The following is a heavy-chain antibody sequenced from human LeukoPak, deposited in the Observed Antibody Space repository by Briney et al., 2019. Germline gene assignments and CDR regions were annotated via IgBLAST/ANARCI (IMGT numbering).Heavy chain of an antibody. D-gene: IGHD6-13*01. Sequence: SETLFLTCAVYGGSFSGYYWSWIRQPPGKGLEWIGEINHSGSTNYNPSLKSRVTISVDTSKNQFSLKLSSVTAADTAVYYCARGKSIAAAGTRYYFDYWGQGTLVTVSS. CDR1: GGSFSGYY. CDR3: ARGKSIAAAGTRYYFDY. CDR2: INHSGST. J-gene: IGHJ4*02. V-gene: IGHV4-34*01.